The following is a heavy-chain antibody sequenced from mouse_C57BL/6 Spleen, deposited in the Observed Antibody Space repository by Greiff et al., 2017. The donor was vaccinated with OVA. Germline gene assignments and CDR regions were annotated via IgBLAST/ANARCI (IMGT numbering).Heavy chain of an antibody. CDR3: ARDKDYGSNWYFDV. Sequence: EVKLQESGPGMVKPSQSLSLTCTVTGYSITSGYDWHWIRHFPGNKLEWMGYISYSGSTNYNPSLKSRISITHDTSKNHFFLKLNSVTTEDTATYYCARDKDYGSNWYFDVWGTGTTVTVSS. V-gene: IGHV3-1*01. D-gene: IGHD1-1*01. CDR2: ISYSGST. CDR1: GYSITSGYD. J-gene: IGHJ1*03.